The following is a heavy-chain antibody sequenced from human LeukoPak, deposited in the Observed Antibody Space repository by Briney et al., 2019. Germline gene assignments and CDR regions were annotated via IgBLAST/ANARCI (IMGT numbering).Heavy chain of an antibody. D-gene: IGHD6-13*01. J-gene: IGHJ3*02. CDR2: IYYSGST. V-gene: IGHV4-34*01. CDR1: GGSFSGYY. CDR3: ARHYIAGPNAFDI. Sequence: PSETLSLTCAVYGGSFSGYYWSWIRQPPGKGLEWIGSIYYSGSTYYNPSLKSRVTISVDTSKNQFSLKLSSVTAADTAVYYCARHYIAGPNAFDIWGQGTMVTVSS.